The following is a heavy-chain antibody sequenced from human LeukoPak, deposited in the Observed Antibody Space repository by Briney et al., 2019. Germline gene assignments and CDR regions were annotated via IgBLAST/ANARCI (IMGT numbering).Heavy chain of an antibody. J-gene: IGHJ3*02. CDR2: ISSSGSTI. D-gene: IGHD5-18*01. CDR1: GFTFSDYY. Sequence: GGSLRLSCAASGFTFSDYYMSWIRQAPGKGLEWVSYISSSGSTIYYADSVKGRFTISRDNAKNSLYLQMNSLRAGDTAVYYCARGRTAMVRDAFDIWGQGTMVTVSS. CDR3: ARGRTAMVRDAFDI. V-gene: IGHV3-11*01.